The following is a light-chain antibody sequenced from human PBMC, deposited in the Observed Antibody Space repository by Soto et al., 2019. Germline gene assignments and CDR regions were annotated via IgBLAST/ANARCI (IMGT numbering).Light chain of an antibody. CDR2: GAS. V-gene: IGKV3-20*01. CDR3: QQYGSSPTWT. CDR1: QSVSSSN. Sequence: IVLTQSPGTLSLSPGERATLSCRASQSVSSSNLAWYQQKPGQAPRLLIYGASTRATGIPDRFSGSGSGTDFTLTISRLEPEDSAVYYCQQYGSSPTWTFGQGTKVDIK. J-gene: IGKJ1*01.